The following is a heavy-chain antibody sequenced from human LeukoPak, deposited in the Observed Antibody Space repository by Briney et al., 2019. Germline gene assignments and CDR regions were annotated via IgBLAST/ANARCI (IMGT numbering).Heavy chain of an antibody. CDR3: ARGANTAMITPSFDY. D-gene: IGHD5-18*01. J-gene: IGHJ4*02. Sequence: HPGGSLRLSCAASGFTFSSYWMHWVRQAPGKGLVWVSRINSAESSTSYADSVRGRFTISRDNAKNTLYLQMNSLRAEDTAVYYCARGANTAMITPSFDYWGQGTLVTVSS. V-gene: IGHV3-74*01. CDR2: INSAESST. CDR1: GFTFSSYW.